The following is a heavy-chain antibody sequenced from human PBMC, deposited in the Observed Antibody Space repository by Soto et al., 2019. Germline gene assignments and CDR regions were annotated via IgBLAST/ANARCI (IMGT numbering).Heavy chain of an antibody. V-gene: IGHV4-38-2*01. D-gene: IGHD3-10*01. CDR3: ARTGSGYNWFDP. Sequence: PSETLSLTSAVSGDSIGRGYHWAWIRQSPTKGLEWIASIYHTWSTYYNPSLKSRVTISVHTSKNQFSLKLSSVTAADTAVYYCARTGSGYNWFDPWGQGTLVTVSS. CDR1: GDSIGRGYH. CDR2: IYHTWST. J-gene: IGHJ5*02.